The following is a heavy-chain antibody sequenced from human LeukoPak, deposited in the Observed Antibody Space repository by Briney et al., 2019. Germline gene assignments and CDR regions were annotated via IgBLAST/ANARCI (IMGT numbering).Heavy chain of an antibody. J-gene: IGHJ6*02. CDR3: SRKYSSSSPYYYYGMDV. D-gene: IGHD6-6*01. CDR1: RYRFTSYS. CDR2: VDAGSDNR. Sequence: ASVKVSCKASRYRFTSYSIHWVRQAPGQRLEWMGSVDAGSDNRKYSQKFQGRVTITSDTSASTAYMELSSLRSEDTAVYYCSRKYSSSSPYYYYGMDVWGQGTTVTVSS. V-gene: IGHV1-3*01.